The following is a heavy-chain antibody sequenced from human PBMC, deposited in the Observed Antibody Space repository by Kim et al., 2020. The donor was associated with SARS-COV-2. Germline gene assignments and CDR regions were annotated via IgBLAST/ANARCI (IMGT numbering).Heavy chain of an antibody. CDR2: IYHSRST. CDR3: ARHSIRIAAADVDAFGI. Sequence: SETLSLTCAVSGGSISSSNWWSWVRQPPGTGLAWIGEIYHSRSTNYNPSLKSRFTISVDNSKNKFSLKLSSVTAADTAVYYCARHSIRIAAADVDAFGIWGEETIVTVSS. J-gene: IGHJ3*02. V-gene: IGHV4-4*02. D-gene: IGHD6-13*01. CDR1: GGSISSSNW.